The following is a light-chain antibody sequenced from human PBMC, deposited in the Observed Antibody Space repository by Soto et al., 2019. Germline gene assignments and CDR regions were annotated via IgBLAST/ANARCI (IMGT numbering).Light chain of an antibody. CDR1: QSVSNTY. CDR3: QQYNNWPTT. J-gene: IGKJ1*01. V-gene: IGKV3-20*01. Sequence: IVLTQSPGTLSLSPWERATLSCRTSQSVSNTYVAWYQQKPGQAPRPLIYDTSSRVTGIPDRFSGSGSGTDFTLTISRLEPEDFAVFYCQQYNNWPTTFGQGTKVDIK. CDR2: DTS.